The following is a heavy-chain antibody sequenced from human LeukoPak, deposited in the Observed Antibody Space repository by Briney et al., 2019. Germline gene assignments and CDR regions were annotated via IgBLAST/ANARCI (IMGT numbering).Heavy chain of an antibody. V-gene: IGHV3-73*01. CDR1: GFTFSGSA. CDR3: ARDENGSGHSDDAFDI. CDR2: IRSKANGYTT. D-gene: IGHD3-10*01. Sequence: GGSLKLSCAASGFTFSGSAMHWVRQASGKGLEWVGRIRSKANGYTTAYGASVKGRFTISRDDSQRATYVQMNSLKIEDTAVYYCARDENGSGHSDDAFDIWGQGTMVTVSS. J-gene: IGHJ3*02.